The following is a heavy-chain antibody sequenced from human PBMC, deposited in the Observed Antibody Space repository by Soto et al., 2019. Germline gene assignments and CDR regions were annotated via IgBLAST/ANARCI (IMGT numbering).Heavy chain of an antibody. CDR1: GGTFSSYT. Sequence: QVQLVQSGAEVKKRGSSVKVSCKASGGTFSSYTISWVRQAPGQGLEWMGRIIPILGIANNAQKFKGRVTITAHKSTSTAYMERSSLRSEDTAVYYCAREFLYSSSLPQYFQHWGQGTLVTVSS. CDR2: IIPILGIA. CDR3: AREFLYSSSLPQYFQH. J-gene: IGHJ1*01. D-gene: IGHD6-13*01. V-gene: IGHV1-69*08.